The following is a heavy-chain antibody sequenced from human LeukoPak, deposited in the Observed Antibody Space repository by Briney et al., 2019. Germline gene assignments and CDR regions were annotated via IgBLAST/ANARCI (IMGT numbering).Heavy chain of an antibody. CDR3: ARGIVVVPAAMPEVPALTQQYYYYYMDV. D-gene: IGHD2-2*01. J-gene: IGHJ6*03. Sequence: SSVKLSFKASGASFSIYANSWVRQAPGQGIEWMGVIIPIFGTANYAQEFQGRVTITADESTSTAYMELSSLRSEGTAGYYCARGIVVVPAAMPEVPALTQQYYYYYMDVWGKGTTVTISS. CDR1: GASFSIYA. V-gene: IGHV1-69*13. CDR2: IIPIFGTA.